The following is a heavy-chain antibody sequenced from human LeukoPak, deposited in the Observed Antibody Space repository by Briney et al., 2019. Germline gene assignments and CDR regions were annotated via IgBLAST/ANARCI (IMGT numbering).Heavy chain of an antibody. J-gene: IGHJ6*02. D-gene: IGHD2-15*01. Sequence: PSETLSLTCTVSGGSISSYYWSWIRQPPGKGLEWIGYIYYSGSTNYNPSLKSRVTISVDTSKNQFSLNLTSVTAADTAVYYCTSSRGRLYGVDAWGQGTTVIVSS. CDR3: TSSRGRLYGVDA. V-gene: IGHV4-59*12. CDR2: IYYSGST. CDR1: GGSISSYY.